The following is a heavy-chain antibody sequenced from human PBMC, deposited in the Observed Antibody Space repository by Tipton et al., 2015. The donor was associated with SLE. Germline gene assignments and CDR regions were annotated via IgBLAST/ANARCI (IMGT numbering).Heavy chain of an antibody. J-gene: IGHJ5*02. CDR1: GGSFSGYY. CDR3: AREQIVVVPAAILNWFDP. D-gene: IGHD2-2*01. Sequence: TLSLTCAVYGGSFSGYYWSWIRQPPGKGLEWIGEINHSGSTNYNPSLKSRVTISVDTSKNRFSLKLSSVTAADTAVYYCAREQIVVVPAAILNWFDPWGQGTLVTVSS. CDR2: INHSGST. V-gene: IGHV4-34*01.